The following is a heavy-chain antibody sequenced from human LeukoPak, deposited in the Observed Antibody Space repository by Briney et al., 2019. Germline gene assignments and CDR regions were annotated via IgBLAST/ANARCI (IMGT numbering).Heavy chain of an antibody. V-gene: IGHV1-46*01. J-gene: IGHJ1*01. CDR2: INPSGGST. CDR1: GYTFTSYY. CDR3: ARDSLGPYFQH. Sequence: ASVKVSCKASGYTFTSYYMHWVRQAPGQGLEWMGIINPSGGSTSYTQKFQGRVTMTRDTSTSTVYMELSSLRSEDTAVYYCARDSLGPYFQHWGQGTLVTVSS.